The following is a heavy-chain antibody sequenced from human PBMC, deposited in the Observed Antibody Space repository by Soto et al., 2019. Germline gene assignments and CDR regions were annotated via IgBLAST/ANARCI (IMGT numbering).Heavy chain of an antibody. J-gene: IGHJ5*02. V-gene: IGHV3-23*01. Sequence: GGSLRLSCAASGFTFSHAWMTWARQAPGKGLEWVSSLLRSGSTTYYADSVKGRFTISSDKSANSLYLQMDSLRAEDTAVYYCAKDAVSGDGVWLLDSWGQGTVVTVSS. CDR2: LLRSGSTT. D-gene: IGHD4-17*01. CDR3: AKDAVSGDGVWLLDS. CDR1: GFTFSHAW.